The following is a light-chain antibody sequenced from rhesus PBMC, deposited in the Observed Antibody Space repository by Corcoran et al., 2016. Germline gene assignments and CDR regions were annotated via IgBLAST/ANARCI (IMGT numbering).Light chain of an antibody. J-gene: IGKJ3*01. Sequence: DIQMTQSPSSLSASVGDRVTTTCRASQGITNVLARYQQKPGETPKPLIYEASRLQSGIPSRFSGSGSGTDFTLPISSLQPEDFATYYCPQYYTTPFTSGPGTKLDIK. CDR2: EAS. CDR1: QGITNV. CDR3: PQYYTTPFT. V-gene: IGKV1-22*01.